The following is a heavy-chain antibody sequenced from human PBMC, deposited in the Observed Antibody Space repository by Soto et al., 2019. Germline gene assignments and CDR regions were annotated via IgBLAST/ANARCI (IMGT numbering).Heavy chain of an antibody. CDR3: ARAKYSYADY. CDR1: GGSISSYY. V-gene: IGHV4-59*01. J-gene: IGHJ4*02. D-gene: IGHD5-18*01. Sequence: PSDTLSLTCTVSGGSISSYYWSWIRQPPGKGLEWIGYIYYSGGTNYNPSLKSRVTVSVDTSKNQFSLKLSSVTAADTAVYYCARAKYSYADYWGQGTLVTVSS. CDR2: IYYSGGT.